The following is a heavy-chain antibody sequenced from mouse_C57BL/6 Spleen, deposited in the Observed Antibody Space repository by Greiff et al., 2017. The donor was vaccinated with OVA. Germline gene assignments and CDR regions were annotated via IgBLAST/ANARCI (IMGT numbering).Heavy chain of an antibody. Sequence: QVQLQQPGAELVRPGSSVKLSCKASGYTFTSYWMHWVKQRPIQGLEWIGNIDPSDSETHYNQKFKDKATLTVDKSSSTAYMQISSLTSEGSAVYYCAMIILYDYDAHWCFEVWGTGTTVTGSA. CDR2: IDPSDSET. CDR3: AMIILYDYDAHWCFEV. V-gene: IGHV1-52*01. CDR1: GYTFTSYW. J-gene: IGHJ1*03. D-gene: IGHD2-4*01.